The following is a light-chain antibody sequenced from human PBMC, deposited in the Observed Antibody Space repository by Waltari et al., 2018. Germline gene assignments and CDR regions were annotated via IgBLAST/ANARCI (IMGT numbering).Light chain of an antibody. CDR3: ATWDDSLIGLV. J-gene: IGLJ2*01. CDR2: KND. V-gene: IGLV1-47*01. CDR1: RSNIGNNY. Sequence: QSVLIQPPSASGTPGQRVTISCSGSRSNIGNNYVYWYQQLPGAAPRLLIDKNDQRPSGVPDLLSAHKSGTSASLAISGRRSEDEADYHCATWDDSLIGLVFGGGTKLTVL.